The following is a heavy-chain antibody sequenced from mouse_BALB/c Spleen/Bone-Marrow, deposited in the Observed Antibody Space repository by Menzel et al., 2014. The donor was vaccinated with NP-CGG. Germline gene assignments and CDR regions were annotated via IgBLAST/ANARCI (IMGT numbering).Heavy chain of an antibody. CDR3: ASYYYGSSCFAY. V-gene: IGHV14-3*02. Sequence: EVQVVESGAELVKPGASVKLSCTASGFNIKDTYMHWVKQRPEQGLEWIGRIDPANGNTKYDPKFQGKATITADTSSNIAYLQLSSLTSEDTAVYYCASYYYGSSCFAYWGQGTLVTVSA. CDR1: GFNIKDTY. J-gene: IGHJ3*01. CDR2: IDPANGNT. D-gene: IGHD1-1*01.